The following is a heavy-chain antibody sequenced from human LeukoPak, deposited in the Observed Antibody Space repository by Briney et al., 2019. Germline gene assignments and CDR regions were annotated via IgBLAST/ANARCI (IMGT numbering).Heavy chain of an antibody. Sequence: GGSLRLSCAASGFTFSSYAMSWVRQAPGKGLEWVSAISGSGGSTYYADSVKGRFTISRDNAKNSLYLQMNSLRAEDTAVYYCARDGMGSYDLWGQGTLVTVSS. J-gene: IGHJ4*02. V-gene: IGHV3-23*01. CDR2: ISGSGGST. D-gene: IGHD3-16*01. CDR3: ARDGMGSYDL. CDR1: GFTFSSYA.